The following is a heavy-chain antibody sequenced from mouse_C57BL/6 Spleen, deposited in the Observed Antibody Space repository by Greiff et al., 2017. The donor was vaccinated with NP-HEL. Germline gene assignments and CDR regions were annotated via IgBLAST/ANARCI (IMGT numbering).Heavy chain of an antibody. Sequence: QVQLQQSGAELVRPGASVTLSCKASGYTFTDYEMHWVKQTPVHGLEWIGAIDPETGGTAYNQKFKGKAILTADKSSSTAYMELRSLTSEDSAVYYCTITMIKDYFDYWGQGTTLTVSS. CDR3: TITMIKDYFDY. V-gene: IGHV1-15*01. CDR1: GYTFTDYE. CDR2: IDPETGGT. J-gene: IGHJ2*01. D-gene: IGHD2-4*01.